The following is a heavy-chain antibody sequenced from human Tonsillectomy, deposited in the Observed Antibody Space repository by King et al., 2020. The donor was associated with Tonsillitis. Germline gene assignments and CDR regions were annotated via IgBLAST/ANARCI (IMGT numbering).Heavy chain of an antibody. V-gene: IGHV2-5*02. D-gene: IGHD3-22*01. CDR3: AQRPMIVGKGAFEF. CDR1: GFSLSTSGVA. J-gene: IGHJ3*01. CDR2: IYWDDDK. Sequence: TLKESGPTLVKPTQTLTLTCTFSGFSLSTSGVAVGWIRQPPGEALEWLALIYWDDDKRYSPSFQSRLTNSKDTSKNQVVLTMTNMDPVDTATYYCAQRPMIVGKGAFEFWGQGTMVTVSS.